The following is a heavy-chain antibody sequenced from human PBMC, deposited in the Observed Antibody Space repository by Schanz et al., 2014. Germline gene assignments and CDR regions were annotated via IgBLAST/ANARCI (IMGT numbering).Heavy chain of an antibody. Sequence: QVQLVESGGGVVQPGRSLRLSCAASGFTFSGYGMHLVRLAPGKGLEWVAIISYDGKHKNYADSVKGRLTISRDNSKNTLHLQMNSLRVEDTAVYYCAKDDTQVNGMDVWGQGTTVTVSS. CDR3: AKDDTQVNGMDV. J-gene: IGHJ6*02. CDR1: GFTFSGYG. V-gene: IGHV3-30*18. CDR2: ISYDGKHK.